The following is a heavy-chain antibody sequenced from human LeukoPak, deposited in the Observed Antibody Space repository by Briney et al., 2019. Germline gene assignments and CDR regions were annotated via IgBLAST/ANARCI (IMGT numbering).Heavy chain of an antibody. CDR3: AKDPRVATIEIFDY. Sequence: GGSLRLSCAASGFTFSSYAMSWVRQPRGKGLEWVSSMSGGGGVTYYADSVKGRFTISRDNSKNTLYLQMNSLRAEDTAVYYCAKDPRVATIEIFDYWGQGTLVTVSS. V-gene: IGHV3-23*01. CDR1: GFTFSSYA. CDR2: MSGGGGVT. D-gene: IGHD5-12*01. J-gene: IGHJ4*02.